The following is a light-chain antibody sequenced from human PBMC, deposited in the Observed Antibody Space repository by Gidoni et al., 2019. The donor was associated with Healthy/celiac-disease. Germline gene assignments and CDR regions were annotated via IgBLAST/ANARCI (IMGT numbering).Light chain of an antibody. CDR2: AAS. J-gene: IGKJ1*01. V-gene: IGKV1-27*01. Sequence: DIQMTQSPSSLSASVGDRVTIPCRASQAISNYLAWYQQKPGKVPKLLIYAASTLQSGVPSRFSGSGSGTDFTLTISSLQPEDVATYYCQKYDSAPWTFGQGTKVEIK. CDR1: QAISNY. CDR3: QKYDSAPWT.